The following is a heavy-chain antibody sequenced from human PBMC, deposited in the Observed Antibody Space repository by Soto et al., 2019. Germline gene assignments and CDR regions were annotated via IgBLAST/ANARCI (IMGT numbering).Heavy chain of an antibody. CDR3: ARADSGYDTSQRYGMDV. V-gene: IGHV1-69*02. J-gene: IGHJ6*02. CDR1: GGTFSSYT. Sequence: HVQLVQSGAEVKKPGSSVKVSCKASGGTFSSYTISWVRQAPGQGLEWMGRIIPILGIANYAQKFQGRVTITADKSTSXXYMERSSLRSEDTAVYYCARADSGYDTSQRYGMDVWGQGTTVTVSS. CDR2: IIPILGIA. D-gene: IGHD5-12*01.